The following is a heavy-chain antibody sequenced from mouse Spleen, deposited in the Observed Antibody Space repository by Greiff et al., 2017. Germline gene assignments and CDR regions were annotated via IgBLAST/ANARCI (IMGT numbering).Heavy chain of an antibody. D-gene: IGHD2-13*01. CDR3: ARGGDYGDSFAY. V-gene: IGHV1-82*01. CDR2: IYPGDGDT. CDR1: GYAFSSSW. Sequence: QVQLQQPGAELVKPGASVKISCKASGYAFSSSWMNWVKQRPGKGLEWIGRIYPGDGDTNYNGKFKGKATLTADKSSSTAYMELRSLTSEDSAVYYCARGGDYGDSFAYWGQGTLVTVSA. J-gene: IGHJ3*01.